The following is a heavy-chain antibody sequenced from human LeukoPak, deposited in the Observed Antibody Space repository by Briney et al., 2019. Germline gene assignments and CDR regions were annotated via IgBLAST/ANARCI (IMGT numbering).Heavy chain of an antibody. CDR3: ARDYSAMVVVVPAATYFDY. V-gene: IGHV3-23*01. CDR1: GFTFSSYA. CDR2: ISGSGGST. J-gene: IGHJ4*02. Sequence: PGGSLRLSCAASGFTFSSYAMSWVRQAPGKGLEWVSAISGSGGSTYYADSVKGRFTISRDNFKNTLYLQMNSLRAEDTAVYYCARDYSAMVVVVPAATYFDYWGQGTLVTVSS. D-gene: IGHD2-2*01.